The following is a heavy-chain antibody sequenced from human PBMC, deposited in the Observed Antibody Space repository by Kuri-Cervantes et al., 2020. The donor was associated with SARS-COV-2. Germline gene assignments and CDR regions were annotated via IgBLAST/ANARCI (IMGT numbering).Heavy chain of an antibody. Sequence: GGSLRLSCAASGFTFSSYAMSWVRQAPGKGLEWVSAISGSGGSTYYADSVTCLFTISRDNSKNTLYLQMNSLRAEDTAXYDCAKDLGGSGWHPVDYWGQGTLVTVSS. CDR3: AKDLGGSGWHPVDY. CDR1: GFTFSSYA. D-gene: IGHD6-19*01. V-gene: IGHV3-23*01. J-gene: IGHJ4*02. CDR2: ISGSGGST.